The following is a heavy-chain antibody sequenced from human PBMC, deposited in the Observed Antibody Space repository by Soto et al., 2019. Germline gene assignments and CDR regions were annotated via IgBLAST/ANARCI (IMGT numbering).Heavy chain of an antibody. CDR3: ARESEDLTSNFDY. V-gene: IGHV3-21*06. CDR2: ISSTTNYI. Sequence: GSLRLSCAASGFTFTRYSMNWVRQAPGKGLEWVSSISSTTNYIYYGDSMKGRFTISRDNAKNSLYLEMNSLRAEDTAVYYCARESEDLTSNFDYWGQGALVTVS. J-gene: IGHJ4*02. CDR1: GFTFTRYS.